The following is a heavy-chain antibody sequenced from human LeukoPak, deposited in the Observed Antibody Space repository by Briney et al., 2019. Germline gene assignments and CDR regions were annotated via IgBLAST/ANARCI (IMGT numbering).Heavy chain of an antibody. CDR1: ACSITSTSNY. D-gene: IGHD6-19*01. CDR2: IYYSGST. Sequence: PSETLSLTCTVPACSITSTSNYCAWIRQPPGKGLEWIGSIYYSGSTSYNPSLKSRVTISVDTSKNHFSLKLNSVTAADNGSYYCARKTSGGSFDYWGQGTLVTVSS. CDR3: ARKTSGGSFDY. J-gene: IGHJ4*02. V-gene: IGHV4-39*02.